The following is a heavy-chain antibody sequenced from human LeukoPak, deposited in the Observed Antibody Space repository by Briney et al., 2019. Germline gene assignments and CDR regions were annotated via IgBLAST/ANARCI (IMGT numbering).Heavy chain of an antibody. CDR1: GYSFTSHY. V-gene: IGHV1-46*01. Sequence: VASVKVSFKASGYSFTSHYIHSGRQAPGQGREWMGIINPSRGSTSYAQKFHGRVTVTRDTSTSTVYMDLSSLGSEDTDVYYCARGYRSGFGNWGQGTLVPVSS. J-gene: IGHJ4*02. D-gene: IGHD6-19*01. CDR2: INPSRGST. CDR3: ARGYRSGFGN.